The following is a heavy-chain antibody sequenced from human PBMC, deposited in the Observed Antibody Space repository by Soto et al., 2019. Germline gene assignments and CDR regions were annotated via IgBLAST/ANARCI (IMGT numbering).Heavy chain of an antibody. CDR1: GGPISSGGYY. D-gene: IGHD5-12*01. J-gene: IGHJ4*02. CDR3: ARAPPGGYSGYDSGYYFDY. Sequence: KTSETLSLTCTVSGGPISSGGYYWSWIRQHPGKGLEWIGYIYYSGSTYYNPSLKSRVTISVDTSKNQFSLKLSSVTAADTAVYYCARAPPGGYSGYDSGYYFDYWGQGTLVTVSS. CDR2: IYYSGST. V-gene: IGHV4-31*03.